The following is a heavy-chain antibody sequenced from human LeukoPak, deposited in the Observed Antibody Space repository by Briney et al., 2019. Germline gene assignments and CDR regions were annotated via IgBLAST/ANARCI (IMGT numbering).Heavy chain of an antibody. CDR2: VGASYST. D-gene: IGHD3-9*01. V-gene: IGHV3-23*01. Sequence: PGGSLRLSCTASGFTFSSYTFNWVRQAPGKGLEWVSAVGASYSTYYADSVKGRFTISRDTSKNALYLQMNSLRVEDTAVYYCAKVGQNYDILTYYFDYWGQGTLVTVSS. CDR1: GFTFSSYT. J-gene: IGHJ4*02. CDR3: AKVGQNYDILTYYFDY.